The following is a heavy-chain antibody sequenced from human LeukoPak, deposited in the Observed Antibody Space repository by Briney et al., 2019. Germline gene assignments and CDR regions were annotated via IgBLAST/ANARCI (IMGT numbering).Heavy chain of an antibody. V-gene: IGHV4-39*01. CDR3: ARLCHRSTLDY. J-gene: IGHJ4*02. CDR2: IYYSGST. CDR1: GGSISSSSYY. Sequence: SETLSLTCTVSGGSISSSSYYWGWIRQPPGKGLEWIGSIYYSGSTYYNPSLKSRVTISVDTSKNQFSLKLSSVTAADTAGYYCARLCHRSTLDYWGQGTLVTVSS. D-gene: IGHD3-16*02.